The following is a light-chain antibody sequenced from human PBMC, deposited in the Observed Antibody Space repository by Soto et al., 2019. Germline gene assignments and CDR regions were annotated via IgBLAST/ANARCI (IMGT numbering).Light chain of an antibody. V-gene: IGKV2-28*01. Sequence: DIVMTQSPLSLPVTPGEPASISCRSSQSLLHSNGYNYLDWYLQKPGQSPQLLIYLGSNRASGVPDRFSGSGSGADFTLKSSRVEAEDVWLYYCMQALPTEALTVGGGTRVEIK. CDR2: LGS. J-gene: IGKJ4*01. CDR1: QSLLHSNGYNY. CDR3: MQALPTEALT.